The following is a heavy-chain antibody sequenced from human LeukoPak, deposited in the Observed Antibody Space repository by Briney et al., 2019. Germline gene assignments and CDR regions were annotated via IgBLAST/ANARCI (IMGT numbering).Heavy chain of an antibody. CDR1: GFTFNNYY. D-gene: IGHD3-3*01. J-gene: IGHJ5*02. Sequence: GGSLRLSCAAAGFTFNNYYMSWIRRAPGKGLERISYISISGYSTYYADSVKGRFTISRDNAKNSLYLQMNNLRPEDTAFYYCARRYDFWSGYYGWFVPWGQGTLVTVSS. CDR3: ARRYDFWSGYYGWFVP. CDR2: ISISGYST. V-gene: IGHV3-11*04.